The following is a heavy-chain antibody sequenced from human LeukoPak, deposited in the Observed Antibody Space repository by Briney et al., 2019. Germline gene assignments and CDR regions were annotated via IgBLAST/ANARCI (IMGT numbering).Heavy chain of an antibody. CDR1: GFTFSSYA. V-gene: IGHV3-30-3*01. CDR2: VSYDGSNE. D-gene: IGHD2-21*02. Sequence: PGGSLRLSCAASGFTFSSYAMHWVRQAPGKGLEWVAVVSYDGSNEYYADSVKGRFTISRDNSKNTLYLQMNSLRAEDTAVYYCAKDLILYCGGDCYIFDYWGQGTLVTVSS. J-gene: IGHJ4*02. CDR3: AKDLILYCGGDCYIFDY.